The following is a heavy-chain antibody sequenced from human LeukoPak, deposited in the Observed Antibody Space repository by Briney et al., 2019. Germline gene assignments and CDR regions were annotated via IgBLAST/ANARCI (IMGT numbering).Heavy chain of an antibody. J-gene: IGHJ4*02. CDR3: VREGVIVEMATIPGHYFDY. D-gene: IGHD5-24*01. V-gene: IGHV3-21*01. Sequence: GGSLRLSCAASGFTFSNYSMNWVRQAPGKGLEWVSCISSSSSYIDYADSVKGRFTISRDNAKNSLYLQMNSLRVEDTAVYYCVREGVIVEMATIPGHYFDYWGQGTLVTVSS. CDR2: ISSSSSYI. CDR1: GFTFSNYS.